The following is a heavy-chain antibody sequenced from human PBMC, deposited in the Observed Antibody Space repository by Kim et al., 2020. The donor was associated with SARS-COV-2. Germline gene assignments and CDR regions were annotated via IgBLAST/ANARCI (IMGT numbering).Heavy chain of an antibody. J-gene: IGHJ4*01. V-gene: IGHV3-30*03. D-gene: IGHD3-22*01. CDR2: ISCEGDSE. Sequence: GGSLRLSCAASGFPFSNYVFNWVRQAPGKGLEWVAVISCEGDSEYYSDSVKGRFTILRDNSKSALYLQMNSLRAEDTSVYYCARAHYDTSGYYGKYSFD. CDR3: ARAHYDTSGYYGKYSFD. CDR1: GFPFSNYV.